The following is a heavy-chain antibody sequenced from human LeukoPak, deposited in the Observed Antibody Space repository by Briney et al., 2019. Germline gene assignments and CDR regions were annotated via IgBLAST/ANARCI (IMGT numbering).Heavy chain of an antibody. D-gene: IGHD2/OR15-2a*01. CDR1: GFTFDDYA. J-gene: IGHJ4*02. CDR2: ISWNSGSI. Sequence: GRSLRLSCAASGFTFDDYAMHWVRQAPGKGLEWVSGISWNSGSIGYADSVKGRFTISRDNAKNSLYLQMNSLRAEDTALYYCAKASTISLIRNYFDYWGQGTLVTVSS. CDR3: AKASTISLIRNYFDY. V-gene: IGHV3-9*01.